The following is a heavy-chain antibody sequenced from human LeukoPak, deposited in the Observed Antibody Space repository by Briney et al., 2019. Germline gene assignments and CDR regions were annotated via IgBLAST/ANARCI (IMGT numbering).Heavy chain of an antibody. CDR1: GFTFSNYR. Sequence: GGSLRLSCAASGFTFSNYRVNWVRQAPGKGLEWVSSISSSSSYIYYADSVKGRFTISRDNAKNSLYLQMNSLRADDTAVYYCARNLGWQQFDYWGQGTLVTVSS. D-gene: IGHD4-23*01. V-gene: IGHV3-21*04. CDR2: ISSSSSYI. J-gene: IGHJ4*02. CDR3: ARNLGWQQFDY.